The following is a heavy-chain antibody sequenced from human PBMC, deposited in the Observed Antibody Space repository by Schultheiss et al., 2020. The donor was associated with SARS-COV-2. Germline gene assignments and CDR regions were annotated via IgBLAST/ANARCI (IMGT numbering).Heavy chain of an antibody. CDR3: ANAVPAAMSFGSDAFDI. V-gene: IGHV3-23*03. Sequence: GGSLRLSCAASGFTFSSYAMSWVRQAPGKGLEWVSVIYSGGSTYYADSVKGRFTISRDNSKNTLYLQMNSLRAEDTAVYYCANAVPAAMSFGSDAFDIWGQGTMVTVSS. CDR1: GFTFSSYA. CDR2: IYSGGST. D-gene: IGHD2-2*01. J-gene: IGHJ3*02.